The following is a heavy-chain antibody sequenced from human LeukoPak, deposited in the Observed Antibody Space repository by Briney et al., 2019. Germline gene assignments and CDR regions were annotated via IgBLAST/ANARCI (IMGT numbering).Heavy chain of an antibody. V-gene: IGHV4-30-2*01. Sequence: PSETLSLTCTVSGGSISSGGYYWSWIRQPPGKGLEWIGYIYHSGSTYYNPSLKSRVTISVYRSKNQFSLKLSSVTAADTAVYYCARGNIVVVPAAIDAFDIWGQGTMVTVSS. CDR3: ARGNIVVVPAAIDAFDI. CDR2: IYHSGST. CDR1: GGSISSGGYY. J-gene: IGHJ3*02. D-gene: IGHD2-2*02.